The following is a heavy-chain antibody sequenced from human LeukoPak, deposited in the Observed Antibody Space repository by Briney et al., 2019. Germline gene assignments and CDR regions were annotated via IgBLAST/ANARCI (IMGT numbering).Heavy chain of an antibody. D-gene: IGHD2-15*01. CDR2: INPSGRST. Sequence: ASVKVSCKASGYTFTSNHIHWVRQAPGQGLEWMGIINPSGRSTNYAHKFQGRVTMTNDTSTSTVYMELSSLRSEDTAVYYCAREQGQVPGPLVVAGTYYFDYWGQGTLVTVSS. J-gene: IGHJ4*02. CDR3: AREQGQVPGPLVVAGTYYFDY. V-gene: IGHV1-46*01. CDR1: GYTFTSNH.